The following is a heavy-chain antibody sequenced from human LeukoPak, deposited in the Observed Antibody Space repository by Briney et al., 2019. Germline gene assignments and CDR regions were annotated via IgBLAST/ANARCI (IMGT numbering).Heavy chain of an antibody. CDR2: ISGSGGST. J-gene: IGHJ4*02. V-gene: IGHV3-23*01. Sequence: PGGSLRLSCAASGFTFSSYAMSWVRQAPGKGLEWVSAISGSGGSTYYADSVKGRFTISRDNSKNTLYLQMNSLRAEDTAVYYCAKDLLSRWGGKTKYYYDSSGYLPPTWFDYWGQGTLATVSS. D-gene: IGHD3-22*01. CDR1: GFTFSSYA. CDR3: AKDLLSRWGGKTKYYYDSSGYLPPTWFDY.